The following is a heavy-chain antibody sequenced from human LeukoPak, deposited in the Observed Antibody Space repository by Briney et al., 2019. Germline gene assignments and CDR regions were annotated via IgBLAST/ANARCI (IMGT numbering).Heavy chain of an antibody. Sequence: SETLSLTCTVSGGSISSGSYYWSWIRQPAGKGLEWIGRIYTSGSTYYNPSLKSRVTISVDTSKNQFSLKLSSVTAADTAVYYCARVATTVTTWYFDYWGQGTLVTVSS. CDR3: ARVATTVTTWYFDY. CDR1: GGSISSGSYY. CDR2: IYTSGST. D-gene: IGHD4-17*01. J-gene: IGHJ4*02. V-gene: IGHV4-61*02.